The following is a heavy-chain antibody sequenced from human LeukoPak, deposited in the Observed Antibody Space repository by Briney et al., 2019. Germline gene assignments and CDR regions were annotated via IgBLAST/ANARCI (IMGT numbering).Heavy chain of an antibody. CDR3: TTDLPRSTSCSHDY. J-gene: IGHJ4*02. Sequence: GGSLRLSCAASGFTFSNSWMLWVRQAPGRGLEWVGRIKRDIDGGTTDYAAPVKGRFTITRDDSENTLYQQMNSLKTEDTAVYYCTTDLPRSTSCSHDYWGQGTQVTVSS. V-gene: IGHV3-15*01. CDR1: GFTFSNSW. CDR2: IKRDIDGGTT. D-gene: IGHD2/OR15-2a*01.